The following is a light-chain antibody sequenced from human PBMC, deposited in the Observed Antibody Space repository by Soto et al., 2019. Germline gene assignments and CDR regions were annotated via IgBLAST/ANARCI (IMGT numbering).Light chain of an antibody. J-gene: IGKJ1*01. CDR3: QEYNTWPWT. V-gene: IGKV3-15*01. CDR1: QTISSW. CDR2: GAS. Sequence: MTQSPSSLSASVGDRGTITCRASQTISSWLAWYQQKLGQAPRFLIFGASTRATGIPARFSGSGSGTEFSLTINSLQSEDFAVYYCQEYNTWPWTFGQGTKLDTK.